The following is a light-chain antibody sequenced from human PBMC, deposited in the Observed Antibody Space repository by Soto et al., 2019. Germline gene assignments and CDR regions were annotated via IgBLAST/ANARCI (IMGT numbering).Light chain of an antibody. Sequence: EIVLTQSPGTLSLSPGERATLSCRASQSVSSSYLAWYRQKPGQAPRLLIYGASSMATGIPDRFSGSGSGTDFTLTISRLEPDDFAVYYCQQYGSSSYTFGQGTKRAIK. CDR2: GAS. J-gene: IGKJ2*01. CDR3: QQYGSSSYT. CDR1: QSVSSSY. V-gene: IGKV3-20*01.